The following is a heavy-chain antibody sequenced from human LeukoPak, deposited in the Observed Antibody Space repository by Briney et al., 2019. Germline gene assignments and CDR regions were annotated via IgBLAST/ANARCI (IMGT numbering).Heavy chain of an antibody. J-gene: IGHJ4*02. Sequence: GGSLRLSCAASGFTFSSYAMSWVRQAPGKGLEWVSTISGSGDNTYYVDSVKGRFTVSRDNSKNTLYLQINSLRDEDTAVYYCAKDDAWLQYNDWGQGTLVTVSS. D-gene: IGHD5-24*01. CDR2: ISGSGDNT. V-gene: IGHV3-23*01. CDR3: AKDDAWLQYND. CDR1: GFTFSSYA.